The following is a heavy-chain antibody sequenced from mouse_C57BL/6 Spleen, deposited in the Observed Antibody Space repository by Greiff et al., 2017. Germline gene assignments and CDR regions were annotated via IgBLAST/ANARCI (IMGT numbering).Heavy chain of an antibody. V-gene: IGHV1-80*01. CDR3: AKGGGYPYAMDY. J-gene: IGHJ4*01. Sequence: VHLVESGAELVKPGASVKISCKASGYAFSSYWMNWVKQRPGKGLEWIGQIYPGDGDTNYNGKFKGKATLTADKSSSTAYMQLSSLTSEDSAVYFCAKGGGYPYAMDYWGQGTSVTVSS. CDR2: IYPGDGDT. CDR1: GYAFSSYW. D-gene: IGHD2-2*01.